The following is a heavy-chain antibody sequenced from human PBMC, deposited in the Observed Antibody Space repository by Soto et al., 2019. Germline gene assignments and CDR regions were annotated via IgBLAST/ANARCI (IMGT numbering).Heavy chain of an antibody. D-gene: IGHD2-2*01. Sequence: SETLSLTCAVYGGSFSGYYWSWIRQPPGKGLEWIGEINHSGSTNYNPSLKSRVTISVDTSKNQFSLKLSSVTAADTAVYYCASHTYYCSSTSFPLLALYGMDVWGQGTTVTVSS. CDR1: GGSFSGYY. CDR2: INHSGST. CDR3: ASHTYYCSSTSFPLLALYGMDV. V-gene: IGHV4-34*01. J-gene: IGHJ6*02.